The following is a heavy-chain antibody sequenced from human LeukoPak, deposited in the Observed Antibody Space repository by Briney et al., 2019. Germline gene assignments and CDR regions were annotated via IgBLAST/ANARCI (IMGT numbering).Heavy chain of an antibody. V-gene: IGHV5-10-1*01. Sequence: GESLRISCEGSGYCFTSYWISWVRQMPGKGLEWMGRIDPSDSYTNYNPSFQGHVTISADKSISTAYLQWSSLKASDTAMYYCARLKWLSPYGSGSYSLYYFDYWGQGTLVTVSS. CDR2: IDPSDSYT. D-gene: IGHD3-10*01. CDR3: ARLKWLSPYGSGSYSLYYFDY. CDR1: GYCFTSYW. J-gene: IGHJ4*02.